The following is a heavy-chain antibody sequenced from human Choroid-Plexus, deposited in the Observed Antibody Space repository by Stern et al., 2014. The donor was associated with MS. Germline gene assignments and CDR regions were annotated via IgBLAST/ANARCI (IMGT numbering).Heavy chain of an antibody. CDR3: AKDRQYLTYFFDH. Sequence: DQLVESGGGVVQPGRPLRLSCVVSGFTFGSCAMHWVRQAPGKGLEWVAGVSYDGSNKYYADSVKGRFTIFRDNSQNTLYMQMSSLRPEDTAVYYCAKDRQYLTYFFDHWGQGSLVTVSS. J-gene: IGHJ5*02. CDR1: GFTFGSCA. V-gene: IGHV3-30*18. D-gene: IGHD2/OR15-2a*01. CDR2: VSYDGSNK.